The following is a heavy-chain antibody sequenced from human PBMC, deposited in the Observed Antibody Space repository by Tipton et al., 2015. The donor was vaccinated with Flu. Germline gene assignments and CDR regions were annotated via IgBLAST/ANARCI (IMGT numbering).Heavy chain of an antibody. Sequence: SLRLSCAASGFTFSSYDMHWVRQVIGKGLEWVSAIGSAGDTYYLDSVKGRFTISRDNAKNSLYLQMNSLRVGDTAVYYCARGPLPDSNWCNGMDVWGQGTTVTVSS. J-gene: IGHJ6*02. V-gene: IGHV3-13*01. CDR2: IGSAGDT. CDR1: GFTFSSYD. CDR3: ARGPLPDSNWCNGMDV. D-gene: IGHD6-13*01.